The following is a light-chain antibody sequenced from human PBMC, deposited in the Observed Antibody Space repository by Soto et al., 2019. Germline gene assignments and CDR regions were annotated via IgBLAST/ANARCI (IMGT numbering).Light chain of an antibody. CDR2: DTT. CDR1: QSITSNY. Sequence: EIVMTQSPGTLSLSPGDAAILSCRASQSITSNYVAWHQHKPGQAHRLLIYDTTTRATGIPDRFSGSGSGTDFTLTITRLEPEDFAIYYCQQYGGAPFTFGPGTRVDIK. V-gene: IGKV3-20*01. CDR3: QQYGGAPFT. J-gene: IGKJ3*01.